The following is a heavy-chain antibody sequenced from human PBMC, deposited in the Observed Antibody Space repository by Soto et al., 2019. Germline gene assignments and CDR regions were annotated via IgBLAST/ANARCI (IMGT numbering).Heavy chain of an antibody. CDR1: GGSISSYY. CDR3: ARDGGRMDV. V-gene: IGHV4-59*01. CDR2: IYYSGIT. Sequence: PSETLSLTCTVSGGSISSYYWSWIRETPRKGLEWIGYIYYSGITNYTPSLKSRVTISVDTSKNQFSLKLSSLSAADPAVYYCARDGGRMDVWGQGTTVTVSS. D-gene: IGHD3-3*01. J-gene: IGHJ6*02.